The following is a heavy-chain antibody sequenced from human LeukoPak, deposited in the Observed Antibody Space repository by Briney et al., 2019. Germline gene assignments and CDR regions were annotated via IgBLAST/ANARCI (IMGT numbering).Heavy chain of an antibody. J-gene: IGHJ4*02. CDR2: IYYSGST. CDR1: GGSISSYY. D-gene: IGHD4-17*01. CDR3: ARVATTVTLFDY. V-gene: IGHV4-59*01. Sequence: SETLSLTCTVSGGSISSYYWSWIRQPPGKGLQWIGYIYYSGSTNYNPSLKSRVTISVDTSKNQFSLKLSSVTAADTAVYYCARVATTVTLFDYWGQGTLVTVSS.